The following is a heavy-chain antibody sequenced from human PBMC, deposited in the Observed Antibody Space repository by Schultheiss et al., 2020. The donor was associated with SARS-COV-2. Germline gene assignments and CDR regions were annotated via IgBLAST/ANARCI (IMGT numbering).Heavy chain of an antibody. V-gene: IGHV3-11*01. CDR1: GFTFSDYY. J-gene: IGHJ4*02. CDR3: AKDPGYSGYDKPLDY. CDR2: ISSSGSTI. D-gene: IGHD5-12*01. Sequence: GGSLRLSCAASGFTFSDYYMSWIRQAPGKGLEWVSYISSSGSTIYYADSVKGRFTISRDNSKNTLYLQMNSLRAEDTAVYYCAKDPGYSGYDKPLDYWGQGTLVTVSS.